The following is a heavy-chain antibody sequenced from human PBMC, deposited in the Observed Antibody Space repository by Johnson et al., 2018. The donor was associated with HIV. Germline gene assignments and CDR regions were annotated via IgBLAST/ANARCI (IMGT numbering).Heavy chain of an antibody. CDR1: GFTFSSYG. J-gene: IGHJ3*02. D-gene: IGHD6-13*01. CDR3: ARVFLGSSWYSDAFDI. CDR2: IWYDGSNT. Sequence: QVQLVESGGGLVQPGGSLRLSCAASGFTFSSYGIHWVRQAPGKGLEWVAVIWYDGSNTYYADSMRGRFTITRDNSKNTLYLQMNSLRAEDTAVYYCARVFLGSSWYSDAFDIWGQGTMVTVSS. V-gene: IGHV3-30*19.